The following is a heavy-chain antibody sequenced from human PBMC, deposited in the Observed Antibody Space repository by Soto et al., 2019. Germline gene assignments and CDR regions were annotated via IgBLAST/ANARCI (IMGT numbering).Heavy chain of an antibody. CDR3: LASEGIVGVVLVGKS. CDR2: IKSKTDGGTT. J-gene: IGHJ4*02. V-gene: IGHV3-15*01. D-gene: IGHD3-3*01. Sequence: GGSLRLSCAASRFTFSNAWMSWVRQAPGKRLEWVGRIKSKTDGGTTDYAAPVKGRFTISRDDSKNTQHLQMNSLKTEDTAVYYCLASEGIVGVVLVGKSWGQG. CDR1: RFTFSNAW.